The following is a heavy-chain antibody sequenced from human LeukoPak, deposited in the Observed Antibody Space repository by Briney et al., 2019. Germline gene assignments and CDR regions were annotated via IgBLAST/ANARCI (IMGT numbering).Heavy chain of an antibody. D-gene: IGHD4-23*01. V-gene: IGHV3-23*01. CDR3: ARLTTGGTYPY. Sequence: GGSLRLSCAASGFTFSSYGMSWVRQAPGKGLEWVSAISGSGGSTYYADSVKGRFTISRDNSKNTLYLQMNSLRAEDTAVYYCARLTTGGTYPYWGQGTMVTVSS. CDR2: ISGSGGST. J-gene: IGHJ3*01. CDR1: GFTFSSYG.